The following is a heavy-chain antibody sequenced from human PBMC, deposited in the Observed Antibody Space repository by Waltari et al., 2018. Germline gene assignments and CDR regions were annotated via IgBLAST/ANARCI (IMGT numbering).Heavy chain of an antibody. CDR3: ATYRNRIFDY. D-gene: IGHD4-4*01. J-gene: IGHJ4*02. V-gene: IGHV4-4*07. Sequence: QVQLQESGPGLVKPAETLSLTCSVSGGSIGSYYWSWIRQPAGRGLEWIGRIHSNGGTNYNPALKRRVTMSVDTARHQISLRLTFVAAADTAVYYCATYRNRIFDYWGQGTLVAVSS. CDR2: IHSNGGT. CDR1: GGSIGSYY.